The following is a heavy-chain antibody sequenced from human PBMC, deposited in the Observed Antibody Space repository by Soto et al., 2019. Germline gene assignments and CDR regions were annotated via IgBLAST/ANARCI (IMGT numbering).Heavy chain of an antibody. CDR2: IWFDGSNK. CDR3: ARGQLPAATTYFDF. D-gene: IGHD2-15*01. J-gene: IGHJ4*02. Sequence: QVHLVESGGGVVQPGGSLRLSCAASGFTFSSYAIHWVRQAPGKGLEWVAIIWFDGSNKYYADSVKGRFSISRDNSKNTLFLQMDSLRAEGTAVYYCARGQLPAATTYFDFWGQGTLVIVSS. CDR1: GFTFSSYA. V-gene: IGHV3-33*01.